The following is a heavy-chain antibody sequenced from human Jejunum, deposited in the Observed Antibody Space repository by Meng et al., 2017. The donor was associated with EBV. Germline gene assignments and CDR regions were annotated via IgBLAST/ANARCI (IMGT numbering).Heavy chain of an antibody. V-gene: IGHV4-39*01. CDR3: ARQGPSGRTFDY. D-gene: IGHD1-26*01. CDR2: YYNSGST. J-gene: IGHJ4*02. Sequence: HLELKELGPGWVKPSKTLCSTFPVSGGSLSSSSYYWGWIRQPPGKGLEWIGTYYNSGSTYYNPSLKSRVTISVDTSKNQFSLKLISVTAADTAAHYCARQGPSGRTFDYWGQGTLVTVSS. CDR1: GGSLSSSSYY.